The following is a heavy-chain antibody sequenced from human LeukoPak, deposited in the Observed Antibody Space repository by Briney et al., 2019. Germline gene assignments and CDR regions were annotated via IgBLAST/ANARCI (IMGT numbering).Heavy chain of an antibody. J-gene: IGHJ6*02. V-gene: IGHV1-18*01. Sequence: GSSVKVSCKAPGGTFTSYGISWVRQAPGQGLEWMGWISAYNGNTNYAKKFQGRVTLTTDTSTSTAYMELGSLRSDDTALYYCATYCTGGSCDSEDYYYGMDAWGQGTTVTVSS. CDR2: ISAYNGNT. CDR1: GGTFTSYG. D-gene: IGHD2-15*01. CDR3: ATYCTGGSCDSEDYYYGMDA.